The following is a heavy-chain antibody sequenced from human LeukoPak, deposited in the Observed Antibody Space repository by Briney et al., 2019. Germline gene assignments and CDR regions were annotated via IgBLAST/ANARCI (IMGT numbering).Heavy chain of an antibody. CDR3: AALYSRSWYNWSDP. V-gene: IGHV3-53*01. CDR1: GFTVSSNY. J-gene: IGHJ5*02. Sequence: GGSLRLSCAASGFTVSSNYMSWVRQAPGKGLEWVSVIYSGGSTYYADSVKGRFTISRDNSKNTLYLQMNSLRAEDTAVYYCAALYSRSWYNWSDPWGQGTLVTVSS. D-gene: IGHD6-13*01. CDR2: IYSGGST.